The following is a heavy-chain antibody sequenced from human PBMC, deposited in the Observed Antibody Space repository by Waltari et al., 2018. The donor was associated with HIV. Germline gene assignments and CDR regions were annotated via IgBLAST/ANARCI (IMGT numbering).Heavy chain of an antibody. CDR2: INTRSGST. CDR1: GYNFSSYT. J-gene: IGHJ4*02. D-gene: IGHD3-16*02. CDR3: AREYRTPAASRFDY. Sequence: QVQLVQTGAGLRKPGASVNISCQASGYNFSSYTLNWVRQAPGQPLEWMGWINTRSGSTRYAQNFTGRFAFSLDTSVSTALRRIVDLKIEDTGMYFCAREYRTPAASRFDYWGQGAILSVSS. V-gene: IGHV7-4-1*01.